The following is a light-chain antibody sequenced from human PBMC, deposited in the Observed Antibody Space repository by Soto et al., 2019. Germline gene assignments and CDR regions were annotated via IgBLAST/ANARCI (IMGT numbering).Light chain of an antibody. V-gene: IGKV3-15*01. CDR2: GAS. Sequence: EVVMTQSPATVSVSPGERATLSCRASQGVSSKLAWYQQRPGQAPRLLISGASTRATGIPDRFSGSGSGTEFTLTISSLQSEDFEVYYCQQYNKWPQTLGQGTKVDIK. CDR1: QGVSSK. CDR3: QQYNKWPQT. J-gene: IGKJ1*01.